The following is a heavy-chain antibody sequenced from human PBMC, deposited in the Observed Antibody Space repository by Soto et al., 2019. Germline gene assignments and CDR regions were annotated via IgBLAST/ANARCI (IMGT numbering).Heavy chain of an antibody. D-gene: IGHD6-19*01. CDR1: GFTFSSYW. Sequence: EVQLVESGGGLVQPGGSLRLSCAASGFTFSSYWMSWVRQAPGKGLEWVANIKQDGSEKYYVDSVTGRFTISRDNAKNSLYLQMNSLRAEDTAVYYCARDRFSGWYGGLDYWGQGTLVTVSS. CDR3: ARDRFSGWYGGLDY. CDR2: IKQDGSEK. V-gene: IGHV3-7*01. J-gene: IGHJ4*02.